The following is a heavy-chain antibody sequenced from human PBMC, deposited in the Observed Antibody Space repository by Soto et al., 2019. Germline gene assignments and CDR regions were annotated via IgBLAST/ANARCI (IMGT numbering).Heavy chain of an antibody. CDR3: VREGRGSFDF. Sequence: GGSLRLSCAASGFTFTNYAMNWVRQAPGKGLEWVSVIGGRGNSAYYADSVQGRFTISRDNSKNALSLQMSSLTADDTAIYYCVREGRGSFDFWGRGTMVTVSS. CDR1: GFTFTNYA. J-gene: IGHJ3*01. D-gene: IGHD5-12*01. CDR2: IGGRGNSA. V-gene: IGHV3-23*01.